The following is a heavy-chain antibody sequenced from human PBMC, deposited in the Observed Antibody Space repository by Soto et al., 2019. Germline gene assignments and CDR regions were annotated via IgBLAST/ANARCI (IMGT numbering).Heavy chain of an antibody. V-gene: IGHV4-34*01. D-gene: IGHD2-15*01. Sequence: PSETLSLTCAVYGGSFSGYYWSWIRQPPGKGLEWIGEINHSGSTNYNPSLKSRVTISVDTSKNQFSLKLSSVTAADTAVYYCARRGSYCSGGSCYPAAKYYYYGMDVWGQGTTVTVSS. J-gene: IGHJ6*02. CDR2: INHSGST. CDR3: ARRGSYCSGGSCYPAAKYYYYGMDV. CDR1: GGSFSGYY.